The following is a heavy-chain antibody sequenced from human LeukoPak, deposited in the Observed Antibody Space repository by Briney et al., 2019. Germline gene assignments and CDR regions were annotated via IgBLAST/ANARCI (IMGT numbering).Heavy chain of an antibody. Sequence: GGSLRLSCAAAGFTFSSYWMHWVRQAPGKGLVWVSRINSGGGSTYSADSVKGRFTISRDNAKNTLYLQMNSLRAEDTAVYYCAKVPPYSSSEFFDYWGQGTLVTVSS. CDR2: INSGGGST. D-gene: IGHD6-6*01. J-gene: IGHJ4*02. CDR3: AKVPPYSSSEFFDY. V-gene: IGHV3-74*01. CDR1: GFTFSSYW.